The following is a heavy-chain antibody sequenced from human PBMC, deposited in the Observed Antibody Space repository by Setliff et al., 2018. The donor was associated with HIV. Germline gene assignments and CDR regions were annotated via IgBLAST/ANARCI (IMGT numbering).Heavy chain of an antibody. V-gene: IGHV4-39*07. CDR1: GGSIRSNSYY. J-gene: IGHJ6*03. Sequence: SETLSLTCNVSGGSIRSNSYYWGWIRQPPGKGLEWIGSIYFTGNTFYNPSLKSRVTISLATSKSQFSLQVTSVTAADTAVYYCARMATSSGWWVYYQMDVWGKGTTVTVSS. CDR3: ARMATSSGWWVYYQMDV. CDR2: IYFTGNT. D-gene: IGHD6-19*01.